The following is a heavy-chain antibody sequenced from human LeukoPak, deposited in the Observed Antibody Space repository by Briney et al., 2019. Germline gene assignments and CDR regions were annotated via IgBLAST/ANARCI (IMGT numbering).Heavy chain of an antibody. D-gene: IGHD4-17*01. J-gene: IGHJ4*02. CDR3: AKDYPAGGATVSDLFFEY. CDR2: IRGGGDAT. V-gene: IGHV3-23*01. Sequence: PGGSLRLSCAASGFTFSSYSMNWVRQAPGKGLEWVSGIRGGGDATYYADSVKGRFTISRDNSKNTLYLQLNSLRAEDTAVYYCAKDYPAGGATVSDLFFEYWGQGTLVTVSS. CDR1: GFTFSSYS.